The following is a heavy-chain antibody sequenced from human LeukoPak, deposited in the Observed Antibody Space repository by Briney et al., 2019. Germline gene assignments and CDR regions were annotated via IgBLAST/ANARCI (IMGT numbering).Heavy chain of an antibody. CDR3: AKGSYYDSSGSFYFGC. V-gene: IGHV3-23*01. CDR1: GFTFSSYA. Sequence: GGSLRLSCAASGFTFSSYAMSWVRQAPGKGLEWVSGISGSGDNTYYADSVKGRFTISRDNSKNTLYVQVNSLGTEDTAAYYCAKGSYYDSSGSFYFGCWGQGTLVTVSS. J-gene: IGHJ4*02. D-gene: IGHD3-22*01. CDR2: ISGSGDNT.